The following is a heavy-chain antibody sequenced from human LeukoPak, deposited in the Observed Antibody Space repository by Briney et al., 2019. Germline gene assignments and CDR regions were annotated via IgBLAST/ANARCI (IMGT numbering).Heavy chain of an antibody. V-gene: IGHV4-34*01. CDR1: GGSFSGYY. Sequence: SETLSLTCAVYGGSFSGYYWSWIRQPPGKGLEGIGEINHSGSTNYNPSLKSRVTISVDTSKNQFSLKLSSVTAAATAVYYCALGGTTVTTWFDPWGQGTLVTVSS. J-gene: IGHJ5*02. CDR3: ALGGTTVTTWFDP. CDR2: INHSGST. D-gene: IGHD4-17*01.